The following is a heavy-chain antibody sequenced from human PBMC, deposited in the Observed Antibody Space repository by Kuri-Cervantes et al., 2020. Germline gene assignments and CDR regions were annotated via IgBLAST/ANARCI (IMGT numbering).Heavy chain of an antibody. CDR1: GYTFTSYG. D-gene: IGHD3-22*01. CDR2: ISAYNGNT. CDR3: ARVWSYYYDCSGYLWFDP. V-gene: IGHV1-18*01. J-gene: IGHJ5*02. Sequence: ASVKVSCKASGYTFTSYGISWVRQAPGQGLEWMGWISAYNGNTNYAQKLQGRVTMTTDTSTSTAYMELRSLRSDDTAVYYCARVWSYYYDCSGYLWFDPWGQGTLVTVSS.